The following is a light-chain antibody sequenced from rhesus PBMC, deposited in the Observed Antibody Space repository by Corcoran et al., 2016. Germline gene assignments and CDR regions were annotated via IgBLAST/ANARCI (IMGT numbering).Light chain of an antibody. CDR1: QNLYRK. Sequence: DIQMTQSPSALSASVGDRVTLSCRASQNLYRKLAWYQQKPGKAPKLLIYAVSNLQAGIPSRVSGSRSGTDCTLTLSSLQPEDSATYYFQHYYDYPRTFGQGTKVEIK. J-gene: IGKJ1*01. V-gene: IGKV1-44*03. CDR3: QHYYDYPRT. CDR2: AVS.